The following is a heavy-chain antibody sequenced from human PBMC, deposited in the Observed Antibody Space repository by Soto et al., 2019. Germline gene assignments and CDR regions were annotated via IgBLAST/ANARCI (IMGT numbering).Heavy chain of an antibody. Sequence: ASVKVSCKASGYTFTSYGISWVRQAPGQGLEWMGWISAYNGNTNYAQKLQGRVNMTTDTSTSTAYMELRSLRSDDTAVYYCAKVRPPVLRSPIFGAAPDYWGQGTLVTVSS. CDR2: ISAYNGNT. J-gene: IGHJ4*02. D-gene: IGHD3-3*01. V-gene: IGHV1-18*01. CDR1: GYTFTSYG. CDR3: AKVRPPVLRSPIFGAAPDY.